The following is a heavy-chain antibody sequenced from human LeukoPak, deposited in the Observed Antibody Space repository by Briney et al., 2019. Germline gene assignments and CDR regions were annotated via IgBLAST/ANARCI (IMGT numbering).Heavy chain of an antibody. V-gene: IGHV1-24*01. CDR1: GYTLTELS. Sequence: ASVKVSCKVSGYTLTELSMHWVRQAPGKGLEWMGGFDPEDGETIYAQKFQGRVTMTEDTSTDTAYMELSSLRSEDTAVYYCATCPYNYYDSSGDAFDIWGQGTMVTVSS. D-gene: IGHD3-22*01. CDR3: ATCPYNYYDSSGDAFDI. J-gene: IGHJ3*02. CDR2: FDPEDGET.